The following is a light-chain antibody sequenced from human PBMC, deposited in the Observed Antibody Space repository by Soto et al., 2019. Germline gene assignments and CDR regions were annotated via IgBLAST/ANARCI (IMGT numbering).Light chain of an antibody. CDR2: GAS. CDR1: QSVSSN. J-gene: IGKJ1*01. Sequence: EIVMTQSPATLSVSPGERATLSCRASQSVSSNLAWYQQKPGQAPRLLIYGASTRATGIPARFSGSGSGTEFTLTISSLQSEDFAVYYCQQYNNWVWTFGQGTKVEIK. V-gene: IGKV3-15*01. CDR3: QQYNNWVWT.